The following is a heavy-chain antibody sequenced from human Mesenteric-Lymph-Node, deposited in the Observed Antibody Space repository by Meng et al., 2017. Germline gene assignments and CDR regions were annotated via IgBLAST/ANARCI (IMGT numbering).Heavy chain of an antibody. V-gene: IGHV3-21*01. Sequence: GESLKISCAASGFTFSSYSMNWVRQAPGKGLEWVSSISSSSSYIYYADSVKGRFTISRDNAKNSLYLQMNSLRAEDTAVYYCARHYYDSSGYYWLSYSYYGMDVWGQGTTVTVSS. J-gene: IGHJ6*02. CDR2: ISSSSSYI. D-gene: IGHD3-22*01. CDR3: ARHYYDSSGYYWLSYSYYGMDV. CDR1: GFTFSSYS.